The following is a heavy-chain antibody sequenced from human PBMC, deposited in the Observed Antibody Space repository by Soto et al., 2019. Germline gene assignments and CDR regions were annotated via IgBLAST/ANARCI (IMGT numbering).Heavy chain of an antibody. J-gene: IGHJ5*02. V-gene: IGHV3-30*03. CDR3: AREGDSHAFRGFDL. CDR2: IRDDGKKT. CDR1: GFTFSIYI. Sequence: GGSLRLSCAASGFTFSIYIYHLIRQTPGKGLQWVAGIRDDGKKTNDATTVRGRFTVSRDMSKSTIFLQMNNLRIDDSAIYSCAREGDSHAFRGFDLWGQGTPVTVSS. D-gene: IGHD5-18*01.